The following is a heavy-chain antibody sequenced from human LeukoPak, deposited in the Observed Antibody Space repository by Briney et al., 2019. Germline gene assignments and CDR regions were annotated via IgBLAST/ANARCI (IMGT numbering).Heavy chain of an antibody. CDR2: ISYDGSNK. Sequence: GKSLRLSCAVSGIRFSSYAMFWVRQAPGKGLEWVAVISYDGSNKYYADSVKGRFTISRDYSKNTVYLQLNSLRADDTAVYYCVKGLCSGVSCPLDYWGQGALVTVSS. CDR1: GIRFSSYA. J-gene: IGHJ4*02. CDR3: VKGLCSGVSCPLDY. V-gene: IGHV3-30-3*01. D-gene: IGHD2-15*01.